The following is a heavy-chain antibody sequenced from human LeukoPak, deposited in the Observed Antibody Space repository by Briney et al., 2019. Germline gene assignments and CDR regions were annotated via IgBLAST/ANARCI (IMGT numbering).Heavy chain of an antibody. J-gene: IGHJ6*04. CDR3: ARHAVADSVTVFGVSPDV. V-gene: IGHV4-39*01. D-gene: IGHD3-3*01. Sequence: SETLSLTCSVSGDSMSSSSYYWGWIRQPPGKGLEWIGSIYYSGTTHYNASLKSRVIISVDRSRTQFSLQVNSVTAADTAVYYCARHAVADSVTVFGVSPDVWGKGTTVTLFS. CDR1: GDSMSSSSYY. CDR2: IYYSGTT.